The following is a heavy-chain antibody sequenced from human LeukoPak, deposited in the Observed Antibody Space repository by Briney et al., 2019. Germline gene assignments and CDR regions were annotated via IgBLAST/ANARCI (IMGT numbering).Heavy chain of an antibody. D-gene: IGHD3-10*01. CDR2: ISYDGNNK. CDR1: GFTFSSYA. Sequence: PGRSLRLSCAASGFTFSSYAMHWVRQAPGKGLEWVALISYDGNNKYYANSVKGRFTISRDNSKNMLYLQMNSLRAEDTAVYYCARGGYGSGSYYNAYFDYWGQGTLVTVSS. CDR3: ARGGYGSGSYYNAYFDY. J-gene: IGHJ4*02. V-gene: IGHV3-30*04.